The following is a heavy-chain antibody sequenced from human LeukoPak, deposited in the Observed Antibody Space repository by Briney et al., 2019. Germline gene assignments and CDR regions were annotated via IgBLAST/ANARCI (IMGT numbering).Heavy chain of an antibody. Sequence: SETLSLTCTVSGGSISSYYWSWIRQPAGKGLEWIGRIYTSGSTNCNPSLKSRVTMSVDTSKNQFSLKLSSVTAADTAVYYCARVKYYYGSGSHWFDPWGQGTLVTVSS. CDR2: IYTSGST. V-gene: IGHV4-4*07. CDR3: ARVKYYYGSGSHWFDP. D-gene: IGHD3-10*01. CDR1: GGSISSYY. J-gene: IGHJ5*02.